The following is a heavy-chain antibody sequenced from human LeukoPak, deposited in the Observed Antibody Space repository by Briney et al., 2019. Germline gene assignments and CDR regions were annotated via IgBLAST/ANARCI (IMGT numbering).Heavy chain of an antibody. Sequence: SVKVSCKASGGTFISYTISWVRQAPGQGLEWTGRIIPILGIANYAQKFQGRVTITADKSTSTAYMELSSLRSEDTAVYYCARDSVDTAMVTGWYFDYWDQGTLVTVSS. CDR2: IIPILGIA. V-gene: IGHV1-69*04. D-gene: IGHD5-18*01. J-gene: IGHJ4*02. CDR1: GGTFISYT. CDR3: ARDSVDTAMVTGWYFDY.